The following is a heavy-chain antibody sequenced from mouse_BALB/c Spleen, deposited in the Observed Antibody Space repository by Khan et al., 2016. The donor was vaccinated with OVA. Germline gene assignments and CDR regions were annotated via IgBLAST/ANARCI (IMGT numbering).Heavy chain of an antibody. Sequence: EVELVESGGGLVQPGGSRKLSCAASGFTFSSYGMHWVRQAPEKGLEWVAYISGDSSTIYYADTVTGRFTISRDNPKNTLFLQMTSLMSEDTAMYYCATSYYYGYYFDYWGPGTTLTVSS. CDR2: ISGDSSTI. CDR1: GFTFSSYG. V-gene: IGHV5-17*02. CDR3: ATSYYYGYYFDY. D-gene: IGHD1-1*01. J-gene: IGHJ2*01.